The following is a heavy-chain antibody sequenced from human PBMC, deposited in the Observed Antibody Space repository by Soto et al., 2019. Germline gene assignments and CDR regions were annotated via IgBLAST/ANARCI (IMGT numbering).Heavy chain of an antibody. D-gene: IGHD2-15*01. CDR1: GYTFTSYY. J-gene: IGHJ4*02. V-gene: IGHV1-46*01. CDR2: INPSGGST. CDR3: AIRAGWRPFDY. Sequence: GASVKVSCKASGYTFTSYYMHWVRQAPGQGLEWMGIINPSGGSTSYAQKFQGRVTMTRDTSTSTVYMELSSLRSEDTAVYYCAIRAGWRPFDYWGQGTLVTVSS.